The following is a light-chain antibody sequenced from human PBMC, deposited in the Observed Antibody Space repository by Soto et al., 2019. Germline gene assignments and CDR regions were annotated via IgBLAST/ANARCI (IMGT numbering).Light chain of an antibody. CDR3: QNCFTVPYT. CDR2: DAS. V-gene: IGKV1-33*01. CDR1: HFISNR. Sequence: DIQMTQSPSSLSASVGDRVTITCRASHFISNRLNWYHQKPGKAPNLLIYDASNLSAGVPSGFSGSGSGTHFTFTITSLQPEDIGTYYCQNCFTVPYTFGQGTKVDIK. J-gene: IGKJ2*01.